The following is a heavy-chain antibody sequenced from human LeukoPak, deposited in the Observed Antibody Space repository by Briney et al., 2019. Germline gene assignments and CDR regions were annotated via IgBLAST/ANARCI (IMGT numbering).Heavy chain of an antibody. J-gene: IGHJ4*02. CDR3: ARQWLLNGGGVLDY. CDR2: FNPGDTDT. CDR1: GSPFISYW. V-gene: IGHV5-51*01. D-gene: IGHD5-24*01. Sequence: GGSLQISCKASGSPFISYWSGWVRRLPGKGLEGLGIFNPGDTDTRYSPFFPGQVTTSAGESIHTAYLLWSSLQAAENAMYYCARQWLLNGGGVLDYWGQGTLVTVSS.